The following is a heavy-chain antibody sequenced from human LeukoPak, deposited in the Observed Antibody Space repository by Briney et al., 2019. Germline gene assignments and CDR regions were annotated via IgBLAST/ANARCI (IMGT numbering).Heavy chain of an antibody. V-gene: IGHV3-20*04. Sequence: GGSLRLSCAASGFSFDDYGMSWVRQAPGKGLQWVSGIIWNGGSTEYADSVRGRFTISRDNAKSSLYLQMNGLRAEDTAVYYCARPDYGDYEGHYYFDYWGQGTLVTVSS. CDR3: ARPDYGDYEGHYYFDY. J-gene: IGHJ4*02. CDR2: IIWNGGST. CDR1: GFSFDDYG. D-gene: IGHD4-17*01.